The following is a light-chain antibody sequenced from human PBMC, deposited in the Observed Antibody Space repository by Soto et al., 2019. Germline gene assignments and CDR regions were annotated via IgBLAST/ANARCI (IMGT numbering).Light chain of an antibody. J-gene: IGLJ1*01. CDR1: SSDVGSYNY. CDR2: DVS. CDR3: SSYTSSSTPLV. Sequence: LTQPASVSGSPGQSITISCTGASSDVGSYNYVSWYQQHSGKAPKLMIYDVSNRPSGVSNRFSGSKSGNTASLTISGLQAEDEADYYCSSYTSSSTPLVFGTGTKVTVL. V-gene: IGLV2-14*01.